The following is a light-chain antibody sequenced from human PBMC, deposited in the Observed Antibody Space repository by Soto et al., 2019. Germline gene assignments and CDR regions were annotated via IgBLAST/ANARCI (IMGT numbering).Light chain of an antibody. CDR2: EVS. CDR3: NSYTNNNTFV. Sequence: QSARTQPASVSGSPGQSITISCTGTSSDVGGYNYVSWFQQHPGKAPKLMIYEVSNRPSGVSNRFSGSRSGNTASLTISGLQSEDEAEYYCNSYTNNNTFVFGTGTKVTVL. CDR1: SSDVGGYNY. J-gene: IGLJ1*01. V-gene: IGLV2-14*01.